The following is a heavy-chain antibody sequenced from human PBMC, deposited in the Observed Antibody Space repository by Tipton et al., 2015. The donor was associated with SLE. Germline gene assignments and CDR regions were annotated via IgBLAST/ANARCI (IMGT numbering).Heavy chain of an antibody. CDR3: ASPPYYGSGSYRPYWYFDL. V-gene: IGHV3-7*01. CDR1: GFTFSSYW. D-gene: IGHD3-10*01. CDR2: IKQDGSEK. Sequence: GSLKLSCAASGFTFSSYWMSWVRQAPGKGLEWVANIKQDGSEKYYVDSVKGRFTISRDNAKNSLYLQMNSLRAEDTAVYYCASPPYYGSGSYRPYWYFDLWGRGTVPTVS. J-gene: IGHJ2*01.